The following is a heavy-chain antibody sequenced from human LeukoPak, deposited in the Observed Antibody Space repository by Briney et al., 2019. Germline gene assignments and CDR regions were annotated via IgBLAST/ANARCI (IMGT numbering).Heavy chain of an antibody. CDR3: ARGYYSASRIDY. D-gene: IGHD2-2*01. Sequence: PGGSLRLSCAASGFTFSSYGMHWVRQAPGKGLEWVAVTWYDGRNNYYAASVKGRFTISRDNAKNTLYLQMNSLRAEDTAVYYCARGYYSASRIDYWGQGALVTISS. CDR2: TWYDGRNN. V-gene: IGHV3-33*01. CDR1: GFTFSSYG. J-gene: IGHJ4*02.